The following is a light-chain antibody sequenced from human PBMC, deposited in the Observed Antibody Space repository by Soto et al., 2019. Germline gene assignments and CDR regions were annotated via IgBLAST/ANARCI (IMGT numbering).Light chain of an antibody. CDR1: KLGDKY. V-gene: IGLV3-1*01. Sequence: SYELTQPPSVSVSPGQTASITCSGDKLGDKYASWYQQKAGQSPVMLIYEDTKRPPGIPERFTGSNSGNTATLTISGTQAMDEADYYCQACDSSTVVFGGGTKLTVL. CDR2: EDT. J-gene: IGLJ2*01. CDR3: QACDSSTVV.